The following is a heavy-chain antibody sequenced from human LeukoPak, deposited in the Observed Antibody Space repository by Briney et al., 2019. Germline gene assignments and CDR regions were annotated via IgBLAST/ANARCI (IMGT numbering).Heavy chain of an antibody. CDR2: ISSSGSTI. V-gene: IGHV3-48*03. J-gene: IGHJ4*02. Sequence: PGRSLSLSCAASGFTFSSYEMNWVRQAPGKGLEWVSYISSSGSTIYYADSVKGRFTISRDNAKNSLYLQMNSLRAEDTAVYYCARDLVGATPLAGWGQGTLVTVSS. CDR3: ARDLVGATPLAG. CDR1: GFTFSSYE. D-gene: IGHD1-26*01.